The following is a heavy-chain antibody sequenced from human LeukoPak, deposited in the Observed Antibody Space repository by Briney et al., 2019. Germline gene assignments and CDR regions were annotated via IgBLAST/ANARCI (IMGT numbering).Heavy chain of an antibody. J-gene: IGHJ4*02. V-gene: IGHV4-34*01. CDR1: GGSISGYY. CDR2: INHSGST. CDR3: ARRRTQWLVEYYFDY. Sequence: SETLSLTCTVSGGSISGYYWSWIRQPPGKGLEWIGEINHSGSTNYNPSLKSRVTISVDTSKNQFSLKLSSVTAADTAVYYCARRRTQWLVEYYFDYWGQGTLVTVSS. D-gene: IGHD6-19*01.